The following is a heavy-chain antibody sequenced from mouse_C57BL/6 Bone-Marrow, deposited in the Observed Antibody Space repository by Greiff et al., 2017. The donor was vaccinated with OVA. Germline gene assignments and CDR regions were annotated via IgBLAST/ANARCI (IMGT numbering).Heavy chain of an antibody. D-gene: IGHD1-1*01. CDR1: GYTFTSYT. CDR3: ARPYYYGSSSLAWFAY. CDR2: INPSSGYT. V-gene: IGHV1-4*01. Sequence: QVQLQQSGAELARPGASVKMSCKASGYTFTSYTMHWVKQRPGQGLEWIGYINPSSGYTKYNQKFKDKATLTADKSSSTAYMQLSSLTSEDSAVYYCARPYYYGSSSLAWFAYWGQGTLVTVSA. J-gene: IGHJ3*01.